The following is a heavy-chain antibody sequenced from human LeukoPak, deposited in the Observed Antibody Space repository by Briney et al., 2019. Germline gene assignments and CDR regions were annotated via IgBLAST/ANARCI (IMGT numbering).Heavy chain of an antibody. J-gene: IGHJ4*02. Sequence: SETLSLTCAAYGGSFSHYYWSWIRQPPGKGLEWIGEINHSGFTKYNPSLKSRLTISVDTSKNQFSLKLTSVTAADTAVYYCASYIMGVTTSDYWGQGTLVTVSS. CDR2: INHSGFT. V-gene: IGHV4-34*01. D-gene: IGHD1-26*01. CDR1: GGSFSHYY. CDR3: ASYIMGVTTSDY.